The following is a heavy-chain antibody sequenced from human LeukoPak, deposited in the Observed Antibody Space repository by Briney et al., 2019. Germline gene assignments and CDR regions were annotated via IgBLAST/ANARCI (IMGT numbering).Heavy chain of an antibody. CDR3: ARACYSSTSCYTDYYYMDF. CDR2: IYYSGST. CDR1: GGSISSGDYY. Sequence: SETLSLTCTVSGGSISSGDYYWGWIRQPPGKGLEWIGYIYYSGSTYYNPSLKSRVTISVDTSKNQFSLKLSSVTAADTAEYYCARACYSSTSCYTDYYYMDFWGKGTTVTVSS. D-gene: IGHD2-2*01. V-gene: IGHV4-30-4*08. J-gene: IGHJ6*03.